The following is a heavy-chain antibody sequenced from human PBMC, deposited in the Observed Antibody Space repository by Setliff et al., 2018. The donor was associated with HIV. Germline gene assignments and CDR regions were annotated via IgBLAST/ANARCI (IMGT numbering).Heavy chain of an antibody. CDR2: IVGGAGYT. Sequence: PGGSLRLSCTASGFTFRTYAMSWVRQPPGKGLEWVSSIVGGAGYTYYADSVKGRFTISRDNSENTLYLQVNSLRAEDTAVYYCAKDWPNAVTGTFGDSWGQGTLVTVSS. CDR3: AKDWPNAVTGTFGDS. J-gene: IGHJ4*02. CDR1: GFTFRTYA. D-gene: IGHD6-19*01. V-gene: IGHV3-23*01.